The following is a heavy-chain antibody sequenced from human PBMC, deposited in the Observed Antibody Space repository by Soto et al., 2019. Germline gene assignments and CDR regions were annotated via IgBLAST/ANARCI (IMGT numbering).Heavy chain of an antibody. V-gene: IGHV5-51*01. CDR3: ARHGSISSPYYYYYGMNV. CDR2: IYPGDSDT. J-gene: IGHJ6*02. Sequence: ASVKVSCKGSGYSFTSYWIGWVRQMPGKGLEWMGIIYPGDSDTRYSPSFRGQVTISADKSISTAYLQWSSLKASDTAMYYCARHGSISSPYYYYYGMNVWGQGTTVTVSS. D-gene: IGHD3-3*02. CDR1: GYSFTSYW.